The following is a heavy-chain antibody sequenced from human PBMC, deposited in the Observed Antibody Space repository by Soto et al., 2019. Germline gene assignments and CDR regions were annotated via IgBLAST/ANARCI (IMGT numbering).Heavy chain of an antibody. Sequence: GGSLRLSCAASGFTVNSNYMSWVRQAPGKGLEWVSVIYSDGSNKYYADSVKGRFTISRDNSKNTLYLQMNSLRAEDTAVYYCARDPLWGTAMVLWYFDLWGRGTLVTVSS. CDR3: ARDPLWGTAMVLWYFDL. J-gene: IGHJ2*01. CDR2: IYSDGSNK. V-gene: IGHV3-66*02. CDR1: GFTVNSNY. D-gene: IGHD5-18*01.